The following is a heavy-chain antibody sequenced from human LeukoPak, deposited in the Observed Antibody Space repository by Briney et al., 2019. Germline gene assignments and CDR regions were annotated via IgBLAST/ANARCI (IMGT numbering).Heavy chain of an antibody. CDR3: ARFTIFSANLHAN. CDR1: GFSIITTYY. J-gene: IGHJ4*02. V-gene: IGHV4-38-2*02. D-gene: IGHD3-9*01. Sequence: SETLSLTCTVSGFSIITTYYWAWIRQPPGKGLECIGNIHHSGTTYYNPSLMSRLTMSVDTSKKHFSLKLTSVTAADTAVYHCARFTIFSANLHANWGQGTLVTVSS. CDR2: IHHSGTT.